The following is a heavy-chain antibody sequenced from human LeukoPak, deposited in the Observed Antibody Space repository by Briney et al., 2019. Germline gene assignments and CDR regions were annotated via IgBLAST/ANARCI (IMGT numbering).Heavy chain of an antibody. V-gene: IGHV1-46*01. CDR3: ARDQGDGSYDY. D-gene: IGHD3-10*01. Sequence: GIINPSGGGTSYAQKFQGRVTMTRDTSTSTVYMELSSLRSEDTAVYYCARDQGDGSYDYWGQGTLVTVSS. J-gene: IGHJ4*02. CDR2: INPSGGGT.